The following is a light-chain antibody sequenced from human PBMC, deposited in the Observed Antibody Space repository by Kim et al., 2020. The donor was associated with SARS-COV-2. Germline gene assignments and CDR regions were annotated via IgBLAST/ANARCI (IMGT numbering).Light chain of an antibody. J-gene: IGLJ3*02. CDR1: SPNVARPV. V-gene: IGLV1-44*01. CDR2: NDN. Sequence: GQGDTVSCSGSSPNVARPVVNWYQQLPGAAPKVFIYNDNQRPTGVPDRFSGSRSGTSASLAISGLQSEDEADYYCATWDVTLNGWVFGGGTQLTVL. CDR3: ATWDVTLNGWV.